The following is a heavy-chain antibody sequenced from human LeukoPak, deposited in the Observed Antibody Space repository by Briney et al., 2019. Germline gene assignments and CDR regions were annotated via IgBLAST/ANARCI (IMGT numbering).Heavy chain of an antibody. CDR2: IYPGDSDT. J-gene: IGHJ5*02. CDR1: GYSLASYW. D-gene: IGHD5-18*01. Sequence: GESLKISCKGSGYSLASYWIGWVRQMPGKGLEWMGIIYPGDSDTRYSPSFQGQVTISADKSISTSYLQWSSLKASDTAMYYCTTLVRYSYGYDSWGQGTLVTVSS. V-gene: IGHV5-51*01. CDR3: TTLVRYSYGYDS.